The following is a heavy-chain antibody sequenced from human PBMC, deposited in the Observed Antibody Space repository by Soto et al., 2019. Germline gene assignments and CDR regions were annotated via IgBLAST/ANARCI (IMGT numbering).Heavy chain of an antibody. Sequence: GGSLRLSCAASGFTFSSYSMNWVRQAPGKGLEWVSSISSSSSYIYYADSVKGRFTISRDNDKNSLYLQMNSLRAEDTAVYYCARVGNLGELSLVFFDYWGQGTLVTVSS. D-gene: IGHD3-16*02. J-gene: IGHJ4*02. CDR2: ISSSSSYI. CDR3: ARVGNLGELSLVFFDY. CDR1: GFTFSSYS. V-gene: IGHV3-21*01.